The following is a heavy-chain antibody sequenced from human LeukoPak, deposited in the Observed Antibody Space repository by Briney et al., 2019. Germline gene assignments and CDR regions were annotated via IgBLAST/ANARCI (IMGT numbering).Heavy chain of an antibody. V-gene: IGHV1-69*13. J-gene: IGHJ4*02. CDR3: ARESNYYDSSGYYYGY. D-gene: IGHD3-22*01. Sequence: GASVKVSCKASGGTFSSYAISWVRQAPGQGLEWMGGIIPIFGTANYAQKFQGRVTITADESTSTAYMELSSLRSEDTAVYYCARESNYYDSSGYYYGYGGQGTLVTVSS. CDR2: IIPIFGTA. CDR1: GGTFSSYA.